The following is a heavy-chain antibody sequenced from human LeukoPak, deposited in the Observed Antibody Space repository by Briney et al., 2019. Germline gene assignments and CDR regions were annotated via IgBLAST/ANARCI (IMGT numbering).Heavy chain of an antibody. CDR1: GFTFSDHY. CDR2: IDSRDNT. Sequence: GGSLRLSCEVSGFTFSDHYMSWIRQAPGKRLEWVSVIDSRDNTYHADSVKGRFTISRHTSKNTLYLQMNSLRAEDTAVYYCARESTPLRGAFDPWGPGTLVTVSS. CDR3: ARESTPLRGAFDP. V-gene: IGHV3-53*04. D-gene: IGHD5-24*01. J-gene: IGHJ5*02.